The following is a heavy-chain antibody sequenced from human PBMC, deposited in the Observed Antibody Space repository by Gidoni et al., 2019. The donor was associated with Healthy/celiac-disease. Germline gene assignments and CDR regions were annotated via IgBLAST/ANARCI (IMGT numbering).Heavy chain of an antibody. CDR1: GYTFTSYA. Sequence: QVQLVQSGAEVKKPGASVKVSCKASGYTFTSYAMHWVRQAPGQRLEWMGWINAGNGNTKYSQKFQGRVTITRDTSASTAYMELSSLRSEDTAVYYCARDDPVATGPGVFDYWGQGTLVTVSS. V-gene: IGHV1-3*01. D-gene: IGHD5-12*01. CDR2: INAGNGNT. J-gene: IGHJ4*02. CDR3: ARDDPVATGPGVFDY.